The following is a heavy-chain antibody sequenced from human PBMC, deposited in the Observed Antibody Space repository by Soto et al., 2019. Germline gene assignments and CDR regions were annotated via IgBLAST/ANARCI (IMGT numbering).Heavy chain of an antibody. V-gene: IGHV3-30-3*01. D-gene: IGHD2-15*01. CDR3: GIGVGGGLFDP. CDR2: ISYDGSNK. J-gene: IGHJ5*02. Sequence: GGSLRLSCAAYGFTFGSYAMHWVRQAPGKGLEWVAVISYDGSNKYYADSVKGRFTISRDNSKNTLYLQMMSLTAEDTAIYYCGIGVGGGLFDPWGQGTMVTLSS. CDR1: GFTFGSYA.